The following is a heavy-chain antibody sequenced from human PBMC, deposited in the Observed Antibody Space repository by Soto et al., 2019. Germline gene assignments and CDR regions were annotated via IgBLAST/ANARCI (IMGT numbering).Heavy chain of an antibody. D-gene: IGHD1-1*01. Sequence: EVQLLESGGGLVQPGGSLRLSCAASGFTFSSYAMNWVRQAPGKGLEWVSAISGSGRSTYYAASVKGRFTISKDNTENTLYLEINSRSAEDTAGYYCAKDLEGGRSHDYWGQGTLVTVSS. J-gene: IGHJ4*02. CDR1: GFTFSSYA. V-gene: IGHV3-23*01. CDR2: ISGSGRST. CDR3: AKDLEGGRSHDY.